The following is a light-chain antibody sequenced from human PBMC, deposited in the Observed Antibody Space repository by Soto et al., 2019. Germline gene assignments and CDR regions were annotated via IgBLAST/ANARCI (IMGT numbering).Light chain of an antibody. V-gene: IGKV3-20*01. CDR3: QQYGSSPGFT. CDR2: GAS. Sequence: EIVLTQSPGTLSLSPGESATLSCRASQTVCSSCLAWYQQKPGQAPRLLISGASNRATGIPDRFSGIGSGTDFTLTISRLEPEDFAVYYCQQYGSSPGFTFGPGTKVDIK. CDR1: QTVCSSC. J-gene: IGKJ3*01.